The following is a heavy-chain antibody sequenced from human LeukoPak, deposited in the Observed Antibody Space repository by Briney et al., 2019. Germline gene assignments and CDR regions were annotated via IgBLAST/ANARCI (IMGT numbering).Heavy chain of an antibody. Sequence: SVKVSCKASGGTFSSYAISWVRQAPGQGLEWMGRIIPILDIANYAQKFQGRVTITADKSTSTAYMELSSLRSEDTAVYYCARDTSTGYYIGVFDYWGQGTLVTVSS. D-gene: IGHD3-9*01. J-gene: IGHJ4*02. CDR3: ARDTSTGYYIGVFDY. V-gene: IGHV1-69*04. CDR2: IIPILDIA. CDR1: GGTFSSYA.